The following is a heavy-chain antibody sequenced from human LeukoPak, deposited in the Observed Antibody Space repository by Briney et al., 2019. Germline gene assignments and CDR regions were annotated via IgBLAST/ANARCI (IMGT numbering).Heavy chain of an antibody. CDR1: GFTFNKAW. CDR3: TTSGTPFEY. J-gene: IGHJ4*02. CDR2: IKNKGDGGTT. V-gene: IGHV3-15*01. Sequence: GGSLRLSCAASGFTFNKAWMGWVRLAPGEGLEWVGRIKNKGDGGTTDYAAPVKGRFTVSRDDSKSTLYLQMNSLKTEDTAVYYCTTSGTPFEYWGQGTLVTVSS. D-gene: IGHD3-10*01.